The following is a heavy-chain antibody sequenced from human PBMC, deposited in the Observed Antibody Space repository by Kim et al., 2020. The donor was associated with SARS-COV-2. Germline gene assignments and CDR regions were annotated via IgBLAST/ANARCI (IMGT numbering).Heavy chain of an antibody. V-gene: IGHV4-31*03. J-gene: IGHJ6*02. Sequence: SETLSLTCTVSGGSISSGGYYWSWIRQHPGKGLEWIGYIYYSGSTYYNPSLKSRVTISVDTSKNQFSLKLSSVTAADTAVYYCARVPSDLLKYGDYSYLYYYGMDVWGQGTTVTVSS. CDR2: IYYSGST. CDR3: ARVPSDLLKYGDYSYLYYYGMDV. D-gene: IGHD4-17*01. CDR1: GGSISSGGYY.